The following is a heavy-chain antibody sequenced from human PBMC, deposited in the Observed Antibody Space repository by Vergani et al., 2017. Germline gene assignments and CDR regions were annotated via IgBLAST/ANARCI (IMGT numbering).Heavy chain of an antibody. CDR1: GFTFSSYG. CDR3: ARGRDEQWLGIDY. Sequence: QVQLVESGGGVVQPGRSLRLSCAASGFTFSSYGMHWVRQAPGQGLEWMGIINPSGGSTSYAQKFQGRVTMTRDTSTSTVYMELSSLRSEDTAVYYCARGRDEQWLGIDYWGQGTLVTVSS. V-gene: IGHV1-46*01. D-gene: IGHD6-19*01. J-gene: IGHJ4*02. CDR2: INPSGGST.